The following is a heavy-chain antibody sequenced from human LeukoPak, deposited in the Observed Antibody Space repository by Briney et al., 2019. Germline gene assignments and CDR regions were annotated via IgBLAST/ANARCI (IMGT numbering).Heavy chain of an antibody. CDR2: ISAYNGNT. D-gene: IGHD3-3*01. V-gene: IGHV1-18*01. CDR1: GYTFTSYG. Sequence: PSVKVSCKASGYTFTSYGISWVRQAPGQGLEWMGWISAYNGNTNYAQKFQGRVTMTRNTSISTAYMELSSLRSEDTAVYYCARALDAHYYYYMDVWGKGTTVTISS. J-gene: IGHJ6*03. CDR3: ARALDAHYYYYMDV.